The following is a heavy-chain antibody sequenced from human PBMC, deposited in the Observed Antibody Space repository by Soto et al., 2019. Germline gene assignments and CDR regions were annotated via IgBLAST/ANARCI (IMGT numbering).Heavy chain of an antibody. V-gene: IGHV1-8*01. Sequence: ASVKVSCNASGYTFTSYDINLVRQATGQGLEWMGWMNPNSGNTGYAQKFQGRVTMTRNTSISTAYMELSSLRSEDTAVYYCARGRRYCTNGVCYYYFDYWGQGTLVTVSS. J-gene: IGHJ4*02. D-gene: IGHD2-8*01. CDR3: ARGRRYCTNGVCYYYFDY. CDR2: MNPNSGNT. CDR1: GYTFTSYD.